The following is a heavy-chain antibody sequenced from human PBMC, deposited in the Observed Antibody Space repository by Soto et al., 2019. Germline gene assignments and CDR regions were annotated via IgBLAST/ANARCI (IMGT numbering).Heavy chain of an antibody. D-gene: IGHD3-22*01. Sequence: EVQLVESGGGLIQPGGSLRLFCAASGFSVSSNYMSWVRQAPGKGLEWVSVFYTDGSRYYADSVKGRCTMSRDTSKNTLNLQMNSLRAEDTAVYYCTREDYYGSKMHGMDVWGQGTTVTVSS. V-gene: IGHV3-53*01. CDR1: GFSVSSNY. CDR3: TREDYYGSKMHGMDV. J-gene: IGHJ6*02. CDR2: FYTDGSR.